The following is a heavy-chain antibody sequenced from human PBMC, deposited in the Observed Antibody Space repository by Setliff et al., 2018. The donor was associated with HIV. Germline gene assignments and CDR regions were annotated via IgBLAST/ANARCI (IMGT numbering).Heavy chain of an antibody. CDR3: ARGRASGSANSG. CDR1: GGTFSGYG. D-gene: IGHD7-27*01. J-gene: IGHJ4*02. Sequence: SVKVSCKTFGGTFSGYGIDWVRQAPGQGLEWMGGIIIANYAQKFQGRVTITADESTSIAYMELSSLRSEDTAVYYCARGRASGSANSGWGQGTLVTVSS. V-gene: IGHV1-69*10. CDR2: IIIA.